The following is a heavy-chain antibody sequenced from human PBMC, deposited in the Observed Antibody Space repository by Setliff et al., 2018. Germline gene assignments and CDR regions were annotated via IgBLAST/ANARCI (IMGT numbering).Heavy chain of an antibody. Sequence: ASVKVSCKASGYTFTGYYMHWVRQAPGQGLEWMGWINPYNDNTHYAQKFRGRVTITSDRSVSTAYMELSSLRSEDMVVYSCVERELGSGSQGNFDYWGQGTLVTVSS. CDR3: VERELGSGSQGNFDY. D-gene: IGHD1-26*01. J-gene: IGHJ4*02. V-gene: IGHV1-2*01. CDR2: INPYNDNT. CDR1: GYTFTGYY.